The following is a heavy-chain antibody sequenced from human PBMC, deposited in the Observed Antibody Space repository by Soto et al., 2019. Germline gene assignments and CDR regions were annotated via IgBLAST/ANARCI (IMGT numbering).Heavy chain of an antibody. J-gene: IGHJ4*02. V-gene: IGHV3-30*03. CDR1: DFDFSSYG. Sequence: GGSLRLSCAASDFDFSSYGIHWVRQAPGKGLEWVAASSYDGRETFYADSAKGRFTVSKEMSKNTAFLQMNGLRHEDTAVYFCARYSGWPILNFDYWGQGTPVTVSS. D-gene: IGHD3-10*01. CDR3: ARYSGWPILNFDY. CDR2: SSYDGRET.